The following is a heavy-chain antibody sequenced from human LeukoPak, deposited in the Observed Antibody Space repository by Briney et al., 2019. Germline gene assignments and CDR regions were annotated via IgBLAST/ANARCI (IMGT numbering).Heavy chain of an antibody. Sequence: GGSLRLACATSGFTFSSYGMHWVRQAPGKGLEWMAVIWRDGTEKHYADSVKGRFAISRDSSKATLYLQMSSLRAEDTAIYYCAKGLGVGYCSGGSCYNNWLDPWGQGTLVTVSS. CDR3: AKGLGVGYCSGGSCYNNWLDP. CDR2: IWRDGTEK. V-gene: IGHV3-33*03. CDR1: GFTFSSYG. D-gene: IGHD2-15*01. J-gene: IGHJ5*02.